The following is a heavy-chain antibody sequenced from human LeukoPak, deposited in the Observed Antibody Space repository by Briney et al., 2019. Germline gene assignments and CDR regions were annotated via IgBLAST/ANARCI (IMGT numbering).Heavy chain of an antibody. CDR2: INHSGST. CDR3: ARNPITMVRGVIGY. CDR1: GGSFSGYY. D-gene: IGHD3-10*01. J-gene: IGHJ4*02. V-gene: IGHV4-34*01. Sequence: PSETLSLTCAVYGGSFSGYYWSWIRQPPGKGLEWIGEINHSGSTNYNPSLKSRVTISVDTSKNQFSLKLSSVTAADTAVYYCARNPITMVRGVIGYWGQGTLVTVSS.